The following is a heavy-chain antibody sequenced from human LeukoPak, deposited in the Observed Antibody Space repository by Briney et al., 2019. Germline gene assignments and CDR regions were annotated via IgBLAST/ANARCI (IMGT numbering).Heavy chain of an antibody. CDR2: INPSGGST. V-gene: IGHV1-46*01. D-gene: IGHD4-23*01. J-gene: IGHJ5*02. Sequence: ASVKVSCKASGYTFTSYYMHWVRQAPGQGLEWMGIINPSGGSTSYAQKFQGRVTMTRDMSTSTVYMELSSLRSEDTAVYYCARASGGNSESEGFDPWGQGTLVTVSS. CDR3: ARASGGNSESEGFDP. CDR1: GYTFTSYY.